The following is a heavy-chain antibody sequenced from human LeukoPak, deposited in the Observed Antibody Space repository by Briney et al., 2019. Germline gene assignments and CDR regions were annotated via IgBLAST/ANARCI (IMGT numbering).Heavy chain of an antibody. CDR3: ARGPSSGSRYGDRGTRNRYFQH. J-gene: IGHJ1*01. CDR1: GGSFSGYY. Sequence: SETLSLTCAVYGGSFSGYYWSWIRQPPGKGLEWIGEINHSGSTNYSPSLKSRVTISVDTSKNQFSLKLSSVTAADTAVYYCARGPSSGSRYGDRGTRNRYFQHWGQGTLVTVSS. V-gene: IGHV4-34*01. D-gene: IGHD4-17*01. CDR2: INHSGST.